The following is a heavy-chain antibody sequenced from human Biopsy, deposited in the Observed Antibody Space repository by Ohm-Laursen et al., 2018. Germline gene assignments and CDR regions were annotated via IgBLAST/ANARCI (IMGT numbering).Heavy chain of an antibody. D-gene: IGHD4-23*01. CDR3: ARGSNDFGGLYFPR. V-gene: IGHV4-59*01. CDR1: GGSFTGNY. Sequence: TLSLTCPVSGGSFTGNYWSWIRQPPGKGLEWIGHISYTGYTSYNASLKSRVTISVDTSRNHFSLRLSSLTAADTAVYYCARGSNDFGGLYFPRWGQGTLLTVSS. CDR2: ISYTGYT. J-gene: IGHJ4*02.